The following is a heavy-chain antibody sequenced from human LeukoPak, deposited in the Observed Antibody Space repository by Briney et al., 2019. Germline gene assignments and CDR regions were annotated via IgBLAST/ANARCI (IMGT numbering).Heavy chain of an antibody. CDR2: ISYSGGNT. V-gene: IGHV3-23*01. CDR1: GFTFSTYA. Sequence: GGSLRLSCAASGFTFSTYAMNWVRQAPGKGLDCVSSISYSGGNTHYADPVKGRFTISRDNSKNTLYLQMNSLRAEDTAVYYCAKDRGGYNYFYGMDVWGQGTTVTVSS. CDR3: AKDRGGYNYFYGMDV. J-gene: IGHJ6*02.